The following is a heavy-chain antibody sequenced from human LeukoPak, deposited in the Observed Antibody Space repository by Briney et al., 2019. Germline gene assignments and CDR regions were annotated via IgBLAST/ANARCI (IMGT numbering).Heavy chain of an antibody. CDR3: AKDVLIVVVDGGYFDY. CDR2: ISSNGGST. Sequence: GGSLRLSCAASGFTFSDHAMHWVRQAPGKGLEYVSVISSNGGSTYYADSVKGRFTISRDNSKNTLYLQMNSLRAEDTAVYYCAKDVLIVVVDGGYFDYWGQGTLVTVSS. D-gene: IGHD3-22*01. V-gene: IGHV3-64*02. CDR1: GFTFSDHA. J-gene: IGHJ4*02.